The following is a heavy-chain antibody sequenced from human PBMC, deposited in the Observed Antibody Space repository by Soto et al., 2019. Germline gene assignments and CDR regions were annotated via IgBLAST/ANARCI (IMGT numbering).Heavy chain of an antibody. CDR3: AKDLRSGIVVVPAASRGAFDY. D-gene: IGHD2-2*01. Sequence: EVQLLESGGGLVQPGGSLRLSCAASGFTFSSYAMSWVRQAPGKGLEWVSAISGSGGSTYYADSVKGRFTISRDNSKNTLYLQMNSLRAEDTAVYYCAKDLRSGIVVVPAASRGAFDYWGQGTLVTVSS. CDR1: GFTFSSYA. J-gene: IGHJ4*02. CDR2: ISGSGGST. V-gene: IGHV3-23*01.